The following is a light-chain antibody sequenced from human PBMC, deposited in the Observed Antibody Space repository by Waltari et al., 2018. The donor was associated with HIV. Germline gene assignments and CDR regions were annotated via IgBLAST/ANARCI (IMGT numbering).Light chain of an antibody. CDR1: TSNIGRNT. CDR3: ASWDDSLNGPV. J-gene: IGLJ2*01. CDR2: GKN. V-gene: IGLV1-44*01. Sequence: QFVLTQPPSASGTPEQRVTISCSGSTSNIGRNTVSWFQQFPGTAPKVLSYGKNQRPAGVPDRFSGPKSGTSASLAISGLQSEDEADYYCASWDDSLNGPVFGGGTKLTVV.